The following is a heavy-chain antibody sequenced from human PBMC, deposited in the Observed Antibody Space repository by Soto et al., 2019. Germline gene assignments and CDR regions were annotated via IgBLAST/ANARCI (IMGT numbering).Heavy chain of an antibody. V-gene: IGHV1-69*02. D-gene: IGHD2-21*01. Sequence: QVQLVQSGAEVKRPGSSVKVSCKDSGGTFSTYSMSWVRQAPGQGLEWMGRIIPMLGVRNYAQRFQDRVTITADKSTATVHKELSSLRSEDTALYYCTIGSWSGEVFDIWGQGTMVTVSS. CDR3: TIGSWSGEVFDI. CDR1: GGTFSTYS. J-gene: IGHJ3*02. CDR2: IIPMLGVR.